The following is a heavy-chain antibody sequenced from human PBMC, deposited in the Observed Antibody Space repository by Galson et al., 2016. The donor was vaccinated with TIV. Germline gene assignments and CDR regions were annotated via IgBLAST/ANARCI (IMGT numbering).Heavy chain of an antibody. CDR3: ARGSYCGLDV. CDR2: IKQDGSEK. V-gene: IGHV3-7*03. Sequence: SLRLSCAASGFTDSRLSFSDYWMTWVRQAPGKGLEWVANIKQDGSEKFCVDSVKGRFSISRDNAKNSLFLQMNSLSAEDTAVYYCARGSYCGLDVWGQGTPSTVSS. D-gene: IGHD3-10*01. CDR1: GFTDSRLSFSDYW. J-gene: IGHJ6*02.